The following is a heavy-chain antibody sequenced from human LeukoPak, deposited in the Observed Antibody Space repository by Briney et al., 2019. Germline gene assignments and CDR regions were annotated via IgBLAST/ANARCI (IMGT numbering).Heavy chain of an antibody. V-gene: IGHV3-7*03. CDR1: GFTFSSYW. CDR3: AKAISGPMVRGVIDY. D-gene: IGHD3-10*01. CDR2: IKQDGSEK. J-gene: IGHJ4*02. Sequence: GGSLRLSCAASGFTFSSYWMSWVRQAPGKGLEWVANIKQDGSEKYYVDSVKGRFTISRDNAKNSLYLQMNSLRAEDTALYYCAKAISGPMVRGVIDYWGQGTLVTVSS.